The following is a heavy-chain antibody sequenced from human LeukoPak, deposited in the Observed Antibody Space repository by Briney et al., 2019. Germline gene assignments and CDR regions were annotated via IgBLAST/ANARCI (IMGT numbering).Heavy chain of an antibody. CDR2: IKSETDGGTS. D-gene: IGHD3-22*01. CDR1: GFTFSNAW. J-gene: IGHJ5*02. CDR3: ATDFYDST. V-gene: IGHV3-15*07. Sequence: GGSLRLSCAASGFTFSNAWMNWVRQAPGKGLEWVGRIKSETDGGTSDYPAPVKGRFTISRDDSRDTLYLQMNSLQTEDTAVYYCATDFYDSTWGQGTLVTVSS.